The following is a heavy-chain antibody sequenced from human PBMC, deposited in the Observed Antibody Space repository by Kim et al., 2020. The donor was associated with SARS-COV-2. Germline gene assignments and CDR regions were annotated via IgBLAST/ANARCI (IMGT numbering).Heavy chain of an antibody. CDR3: ARDPEQLGPTYYYYGMDV. D-gene: IGHD6-6*01. CDR1: GFTFSSYE. J-gene: IGHJ6*02. V-gene: IGHV3-48*03. Sequence: GGSLRLSCAASGFTFSSYEMNWVRQAPGKGLEWVSYISSSGSTIYYADSVKGRFTISRDNAKNSLYLQMNSLRAEVTAVYYCARDPEQLGPTYYYYGMDVWGQGTTVTVSS. CDR2: ISSSGSTI.